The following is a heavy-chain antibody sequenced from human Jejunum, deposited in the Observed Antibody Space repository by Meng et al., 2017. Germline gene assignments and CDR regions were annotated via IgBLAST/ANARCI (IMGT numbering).Heavy chain of an antibody. J-gene: IGHJ4*02. CDR2: IYPTEST. V-gene: IGHV4-38-2*02. D-gene: IGHD5-12*01. Sequence: GSLRLSCTVSGYSISGGSYWGWIRQSPGRGLEWIGSIYPTESTYYNPSLKSRLTISMDTSKNQFSLKLGSVTAADTAVYYCGRSGASQYYIAYWGQG. CDR3: GRSGASQYYIAY. CDR1: GYSISGGSY.